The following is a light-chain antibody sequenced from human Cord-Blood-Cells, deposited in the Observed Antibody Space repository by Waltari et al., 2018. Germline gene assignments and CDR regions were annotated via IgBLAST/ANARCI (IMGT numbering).Light chain of an antibody. V-gene: IGLV2-23*03. J-gene: IGLJ2*01. Sequence: QSALTQPASVSGSPGQSITISCTGTSSDVGRYTLFPWYQQHPGKAPKLMIYEGSKRPSGVSNRFSGSKSGNTASLTISGLQAEDEADYYCCSYAGSSTFEVFGGGTKLTVL. CDR3: CSYAGSSTFEV. CDR1: SSDVGRYTL. CDR2: EGS.